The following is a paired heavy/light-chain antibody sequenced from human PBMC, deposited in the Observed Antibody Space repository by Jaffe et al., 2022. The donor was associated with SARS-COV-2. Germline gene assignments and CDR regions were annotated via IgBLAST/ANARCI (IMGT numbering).Light chain of an antibody. CDR1: ALPKKF. J-gene: IGLJ2*01. CDR2: EDT. V-gene: IGLV3-10*01. Sequence: SYELTQPPSVSVSPGQTARITCSGDALPKKFAYWYQQKSGQAPVLVIYEDTKRPSGIPERFSGSSSGTMATLTISGAQVEDEADYYCYSTDSNNNRKGIFGGGTKLTVL. CDR3: YSTDSNNNRKGI.
Heavy chain of an antibody. CDR1: GFTFDDYA. CDR3: AKDLHFQEYGALDI. D-gene: IGHD2-2*01. J-gene: IGHJ3*02. Sequence: EVQLVESGGGLVQPGRSLRLACVASGFTFDDYAMHWVRQAPGKGLEWVSGISWNSGGIGYADSVQGRFTISRDNVKNSLYLQMNSLRAEDTAFYYCAKDLHFQEYGALDIWGQGTMVTVSS. CDR2: ISWNSGGI. V-gene: IGHV3-9*01.